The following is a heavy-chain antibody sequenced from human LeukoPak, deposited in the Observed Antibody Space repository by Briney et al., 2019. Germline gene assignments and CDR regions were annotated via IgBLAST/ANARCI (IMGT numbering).Heavy chain of an antibody. CDR1: GFTFSSYW. CDR3: ARDNYYGSGSPFDY. J-gene: IGHJ4*02. D-gene: IGHD3-10*01. V-gene: IGHV3-7*01. Sequence: GGTLRLSCAASGFTFSSYWMSWVRQAPGKGLEWVANIKQDGSDKYYVDSVKGRFTISRDNAKNSLYLQMNSLRAEDTAVYYCARDNYYGSGSPFDYWGQGTLVTVSS. CDR2: IKQDGSDK.